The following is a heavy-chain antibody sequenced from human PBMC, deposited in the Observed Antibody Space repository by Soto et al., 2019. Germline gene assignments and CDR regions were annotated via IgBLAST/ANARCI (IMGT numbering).Heavy chain of an antibody. Sequence: PGGSLRLSCAASGFTFSNAWMNWVRQAPGKGLDWVSVIYNSGTSFYADSVKGRFTVSRDTAKNSVFLQMSSLRAEDTAVYFCARGTWIVRGLIPDAFDIWGQGTMVTVSS. J-gene: IGHJ3*02. CDR3: ARGTWIVRGLIPDAFDI. V-gene: IGHV3-53*01. D-gene: IGHD3-10*01. CDR2: IYNSGTS. CDR1: GFTFSNAW.